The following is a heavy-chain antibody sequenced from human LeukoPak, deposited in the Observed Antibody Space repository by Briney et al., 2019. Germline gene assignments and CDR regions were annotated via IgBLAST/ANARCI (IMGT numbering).Heavy chain of an antibody. V-gene: IGHV1-69*13. CDR1: GGTFSNYA. CDR2: IIPIFGTA. CDR3: ARSGGNSMFDY. J-gene: IGHJ4*02. Sequence: EASVKVSCKASGGTFSNYAISWVRQAPGQGLEWMGGIIPIFGTANYAQKFQGRVTITADESTSTAYMELSSLRSEDTAVYYCARSGGNSMFDYWGQGTLVTVSS. D-gene: IGHD4-23*01.